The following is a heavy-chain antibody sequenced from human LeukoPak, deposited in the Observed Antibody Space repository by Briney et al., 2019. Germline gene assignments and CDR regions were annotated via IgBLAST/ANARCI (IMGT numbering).Heavy chain of an antibody. CDR3: AKRGSAWYSDY. J-gene: IGHJ4*02. D-gene: IGHD6-19*01. Sequence: GGSLRLSCAASGFTFNNYAVNWVRQAPGKGLEWVSGISSSGGSTYYADSVKGRFTISRDNSKNTLYLQMNSLRAEDTAVYYCAKRGSAWYSDYWGQGTLVTVSS. V-gene: IGHV3-23*01. CDR1: GFTFNNYA. CDR2: ISSSGGST.